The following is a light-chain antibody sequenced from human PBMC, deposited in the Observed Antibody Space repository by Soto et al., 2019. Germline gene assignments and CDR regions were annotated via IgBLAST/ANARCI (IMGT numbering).Light chain of an antibody. CDR1: QSLANSF. J-gene: IGKJ5*01. Sequence: EFVLTQSPGTLSLSPGDRATLSCRASQSLANSFIAWYQQRFGQAPRLLIYDASRRATGIPDRFSGSGSGTDFTLTISGLEPEDFAVYYCQQYDSSPPITFGQGTRLEIK. CDR3: QQYDSSPPIT. CDR2: DAS. V-gene: IGKV3-20*01.